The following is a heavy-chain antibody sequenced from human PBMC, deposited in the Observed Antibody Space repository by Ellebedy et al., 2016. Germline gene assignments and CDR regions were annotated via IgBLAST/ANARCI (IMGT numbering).Heavy chain of an antibody. CDR1: GGTFSSYA. CDR2: IIPIFGTA. J-gene: IGHJ4*02. D-gene: IGHD2-21*02. CDR3: ARNCGGDCYLYYFDY. Sequence: SVKVSXXASGGTFSSYAISWVRQAPGQGLEWMGGIIPIFGTANYAQKFQGRVTITADESTSTAYMELSSLRSEDTAVYYCARNCGGDCYLYYFDYWGQGTLVTVSS. V-gene: IGHV1-69*13.